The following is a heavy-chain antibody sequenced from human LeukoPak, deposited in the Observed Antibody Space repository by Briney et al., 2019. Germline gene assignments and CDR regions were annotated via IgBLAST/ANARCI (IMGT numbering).Heavy chain of an antibody. V-gene: IGHV2-5*02. CDR3: AHGDTGSGYYSAYFDY. D-gene: IGHD3-22*01. CDR1: GFSLRTSGGG. CDR2: IYWDDDK. Sequence: ESGPTLLKPTPTLTLTCTFSGFSLRTSGGGVGWIRQPPGKALEWLSLIYWDDDKRYSPSLKSRLTITKDTSKNQVVLTMTNMDPVDTATYYCAHGDTGSGYYSAYFDYWGQGTLVTVSS. J-gene: IGHJ4*02.